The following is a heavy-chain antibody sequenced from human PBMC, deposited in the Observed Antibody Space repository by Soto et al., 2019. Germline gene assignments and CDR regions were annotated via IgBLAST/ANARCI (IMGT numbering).Heavy chain of an antibody. CDR1: GGTFSSYA. Sequence: SVKVSCKASGGTFSSYAISWVRQAPGQGLEWMRGIIPIFGTANYAQKFQGRVTITADESTSTAYMELSSLRSEDTAVYYCARSPDEALAARPGPLNYYYYGMDVWGQGTTVTVSS. D-gene: IGHD6-6*01. J-gene: IGHJ6*02. CDR3: ARSPDEALAARPGPLNYYYYGMDV. CDR2: IIPIFGTA. V-gene: IGHV1-69*13.